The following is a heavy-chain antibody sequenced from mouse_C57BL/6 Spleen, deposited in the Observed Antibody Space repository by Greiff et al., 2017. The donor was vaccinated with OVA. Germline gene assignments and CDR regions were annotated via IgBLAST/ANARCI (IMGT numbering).Heavy chain of an antibody. J-gene: IGHJ2*01. CDR1: GYSITSGYY. D-gene: IGHD2-1*01. V-gene: IGHV3-6*01. CDR3: ARDPIYYGNYPRGY. CDR2: ISYDGSN. Sequence: EVQLQQSGPGLVKPSQSLSLTCSVTGYSITSGYYWNWIRQFPGNKLEWMGYISYDGSNNYNPSLKNRISITRDTSKNQFFLKLNSVTTEDTATYYGARDPIYYGNYPRGYWGQGTTLTVSA.